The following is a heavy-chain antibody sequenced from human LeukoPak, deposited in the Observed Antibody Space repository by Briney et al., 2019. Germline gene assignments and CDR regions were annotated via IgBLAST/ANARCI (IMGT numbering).Heavy chain of an antibody. V-gene: IGHV3-43D*04. J-gene: IGHJ4*02. Sequence: AGGPLRLSCAASGISFIDCAMHWVRQVPGKGLEWVSLISPDGGATFYADSVKGRFTVSRENRKNSLYLQMSSLRTEDTALYYCATDSGVGGPTGFFDRWGQGTLVTVSS. CDR2: ISPDGGAT. D-gene: IGHD1-26*01. CDR1: GISFIDCA. CDR3: ATDSGVGGPTGFFDR.